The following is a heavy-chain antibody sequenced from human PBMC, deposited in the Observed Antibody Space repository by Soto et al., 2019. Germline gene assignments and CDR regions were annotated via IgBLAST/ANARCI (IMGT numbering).Heavy chain of an antibody. V-gene: IGHV3-23*01. J-gene: IGHJ4*02. CDR2: MSRTGDNT. CDR1: GFTFSIYA. CDR3: AKEVSLGSTVDLGY. D-gene: IGHD7-27*01. Sequence: PGGSLRLSCAASGFTFSIYAMTWVRQSPGKGLEWVSSMSRTGDNTYYADSVKGRFTISRDNSKNTLYLQMNSLRAEDTAIYYCAKEVSLGSTVDLGYWGQGALVTVSS.